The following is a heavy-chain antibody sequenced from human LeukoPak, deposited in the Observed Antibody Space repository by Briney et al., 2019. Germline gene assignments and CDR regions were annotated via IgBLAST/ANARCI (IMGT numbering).Heavy chain of an antibody. V-gene: IGHV1-69*13. Sequence: ASVKVSCKASGGTFSSYAISWVRQAPGQGLEWMGGIIPIFGTANYAQKFQGRVTITADESTSTAYMELSSLRSEDTAVYYCAVGLVHYDILTGYFVPSNWFDPWGEGTLVTVSS. CDR1: GGTFSSYA. J-gene: IGHJ5*02. D-gene: IGHD3-9*01. CDR3: AVGLVHYDILTGYFVPSNWFDP. CDR2: IIPIFGTA.